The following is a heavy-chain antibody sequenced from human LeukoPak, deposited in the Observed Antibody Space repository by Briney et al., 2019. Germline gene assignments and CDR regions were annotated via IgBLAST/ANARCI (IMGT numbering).Heavy chain of an antibody. V-gene: IGHV4-34*01. CDR1: GGSFSGYY. CDR2: INHSGST. CDR3: ARGLRSNYGMDV. Sequence: SETLSLTCAVYGGSFSGYYWSWIRQPPGKGLEWIGEINHSGSTNYNPSLKSRVTISVDTSKNQFSLKLSSVTAADTAVYYCARGLRSNYGMDVWGQGTTVTVSS. J-gene: IGHJ6*02. D-gene: IGHD4-17*01.